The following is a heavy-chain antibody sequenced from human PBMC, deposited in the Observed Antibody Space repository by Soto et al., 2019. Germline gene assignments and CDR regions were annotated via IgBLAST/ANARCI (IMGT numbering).Heavy chain of an antibody. V-gene: IGHV3-33*01. CDR1: GFTFSSYG. D-gene: IGHD6-19*01. Sequence: GGSLRLSCAASGFTFSSYGMHWVRQAPGKGLEWVAVIWYDGSNKYYADSVKGRFTISRDNSKNTLYLQMNSLRTEDTAVYYCARAGSGWSYYYYYYGMDVWGQGTTVTVSS. CDR2: IWYDGSNK. J-gene: IGHJ6*02. CDR3: ARAGSGWSYYYYYYGMDV.